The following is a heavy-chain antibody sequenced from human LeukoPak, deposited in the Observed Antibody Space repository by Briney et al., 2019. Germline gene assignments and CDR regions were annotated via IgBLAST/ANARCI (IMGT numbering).Heavy chain of an antibody. Sequence: GGSLRLSCAASGFPFSNFAMNWVRQAPGKGLQWVSSISGSGGSTYNADSVKGRFTISRDNSKNTLYLEMSTLIAEDTAVYYCAKGAVESLDYYFYMEVWGKGTTVTVSS. D-gene: IGHD2-15*01. CDR2: ISGSGGST. J-gene: IGHJ6*03. CDR3: AKGAVESLDYYFYMEV. CDR1: GFPFSNFA. V-gene: IGHV3-23*01.